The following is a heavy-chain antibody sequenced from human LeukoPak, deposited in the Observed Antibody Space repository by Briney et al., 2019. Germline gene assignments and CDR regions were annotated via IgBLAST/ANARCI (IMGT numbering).Heavy chain of an antibody. Sequence: SETLSLTCTVSGGSISSGSYYWSWIRQPAGKGLEWIGRIYTSGSTNYNPSLKSRVTISVAASKTQFSLKPSSATAADTAVYYCARGGFGAKGLFDYWGQGTLVTVSS. J-gene: IGHJ4*02. CDR1: GGSISSGSYY. CDR2: IYTSGST. D-gene: IGHD3-3*01. CDR3: ARGGFGAKGLFDY. V-gene: IGHV4-61*02.